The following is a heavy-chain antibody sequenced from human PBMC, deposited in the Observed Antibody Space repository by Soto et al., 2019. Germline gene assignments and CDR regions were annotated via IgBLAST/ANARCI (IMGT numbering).Heavy chain of an antibody. CDR2: IYYNGST. Sequence: SETLSLTCTVSGGSISSYYWSWSRQPPGKGLEWIGNIYYNGSTNYNPSLKSQVTISVDTSKNQFSLKLSSVTAADTAVYYCARDPGISAAGPYSGMDVWGQGTTVTVSS. D-gene: IGHD6-13*01. J-gene: IGHJ6*02. CDR1: GGSISSYY. CDR3: ARDPGISAAGPYSGMDV. V-gene: IGHV4-59*01.